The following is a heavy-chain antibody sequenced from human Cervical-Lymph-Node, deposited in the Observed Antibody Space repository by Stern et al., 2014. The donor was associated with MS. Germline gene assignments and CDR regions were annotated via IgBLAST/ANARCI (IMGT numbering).Heavy chain of an antibody. V-gene: IGHV3-30*09. D-gene: IGHD5-24*01. CDR1: GFSFRDYA. J-gene: IGHJ6*02. Sequence: QVQLVESGGGVVQPGRSLRLSCAASGFSFRDYAMHWVRQAPGKGLEWGAVIAYNGRNKYDADAVKGRFAVSRDNSNSTLYLQLNNLRPEDTAVYYCVRPGGDGSNFHDNYYGMDVWGHGTTVTVSS. CDR2: IAYNGRNK. CDR3: VRPGGDGSNFHDNYYGMDV.